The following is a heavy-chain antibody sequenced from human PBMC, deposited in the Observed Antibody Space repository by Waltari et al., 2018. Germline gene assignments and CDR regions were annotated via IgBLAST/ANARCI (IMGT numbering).Heavy chain of an antibody. D-gene: IGHD3-3*01. J-gene: IGHJ6*02. CDR1: GGTFSSYA. CDR3: ARGCDFWSGLLLTENYGMDV. CDR2: IIPIFGTA. Sequence: QVQLVQSGAEVKKPGSSVKVSCKASGGTFSSYAISWVRQAPGQGLEWMGGIIPIFGTANYAQKFQGRVTITADESTSTAYMELSSLRSEDTAVYYCARGCDFWSGLLLTENYGMDVWGQGTTVTVSS. V-gene: IGHV1-69*13.